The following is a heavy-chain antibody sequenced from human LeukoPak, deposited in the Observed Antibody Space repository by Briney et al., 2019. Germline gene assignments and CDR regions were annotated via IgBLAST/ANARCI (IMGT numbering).Heavy chain of an antibody. CDR3: ARADHDYYDSSGYLGY. CDR1: GGSISSGSYY. V-gene: IGHV4-61*02. CDR2: IYTSGST. D-gene: IGHD3-22*01. J-gene: IGHJ1*01. Sequence: RASQTLSLXCTVSGGSISSGSYYWSWIRQPAGKGLEWIGRIYTSGSTKYNTSLKSRVTISVDTSKNQFSLKLSSVTAADTAVYYCARADHDYYDSSGYLGYWGQGTLVTVSS.